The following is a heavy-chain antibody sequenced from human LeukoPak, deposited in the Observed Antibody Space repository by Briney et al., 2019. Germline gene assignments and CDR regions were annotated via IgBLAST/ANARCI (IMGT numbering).Heavy chain of an antibody. CDR2: VNRNSDTI. J-gene: IGHJ3*01. Sequence: TGKSLTLSCAASEFTFYDYAMHWVRQAPGKGLEWVGAVNRNSDTIAYGDSVKGRFTISRDNARNSLYLQMNNLRTEDTALYYCAKDLAVGTTPRVYAFDVWGQGTMVTVS. V-gene: IGHV3-9*01. D-gene: IGHD1-26*01. CDR3: AKDLAVGTTPRVYAFDV. CDR1: EFTFYDYA.